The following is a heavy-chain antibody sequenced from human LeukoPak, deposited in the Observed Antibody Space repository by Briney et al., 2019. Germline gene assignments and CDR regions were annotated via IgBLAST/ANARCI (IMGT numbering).Heavy chain of an antibody. J-gene: IGHJ4*02. CDR2: INPNSGGT. D-gene: IGHD3-3*01. CDR1: GYTFTGHY. CDR3: ARSDDFWSGYHDY. Sequence: ASVKVSCKASGYTFTGHYMHWVRQAPGQGLEWMGRINPNSGGTNYAQKFQGRVTMTRDTSISTAYMELSRLRSDDTAVYYCARSDDFWSGYHDYWGQGTLVTVSS. V-gene: IGHV1-2*06.